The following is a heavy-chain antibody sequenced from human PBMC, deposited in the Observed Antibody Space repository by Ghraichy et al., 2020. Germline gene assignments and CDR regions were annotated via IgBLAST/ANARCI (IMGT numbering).Heavy chain of an antibody. J-gene: IGHJ4*02. D-gene: IGHD3-10*02. CDR2: IFWYDDK. V-gene: IGHV2-5*01. CDR3: ANQGVNYYVGSFDY. Sequence: SGPTLVKPTQTLTLTCSFSGFSLSRSGVGVGWIRQSPGKGLEWLALIFWYDDKRYRPSLKTRLTITKDISKSEVVLTLTNLDPVDTGTYYCANQGVNYYVGSFDYWSQGTLVTVSS. CDR1: GFSLSRSGVG.